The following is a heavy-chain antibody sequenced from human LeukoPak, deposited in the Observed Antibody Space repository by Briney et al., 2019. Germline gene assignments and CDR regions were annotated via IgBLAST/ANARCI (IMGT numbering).Heavy chain of an antibody. D-gene: IGHD2-2*01. CDR1: GYTFTGYY. J-gene: IGHJ4*02. V-gene: IGHV1-2*02. Sequence: GASVKVSCKASGYTFTGYYMHWVRQAPGQGLEWMGWINPNSGGTNYAQKFQGRVTMTRDTSISTAYMELSRLRSDDTAVYYCARVVDCSSTSCYGVFDYWGQGTLVTVSS. CDR2: INPNSGGT. CDR3: ARVVDCSSTSCYGVFDY.